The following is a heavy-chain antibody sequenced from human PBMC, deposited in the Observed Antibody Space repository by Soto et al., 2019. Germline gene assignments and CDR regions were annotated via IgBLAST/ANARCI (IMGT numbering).Heavy chain of an antibody. CDR3: ARYFRGSGRYFFDY. CDR1: GFTFSSSF. Sequence: LRLSCVASGFTFSSSFMGWVRLAPGKGLEWVANINQDGGGTYYVDSVEGRFTISRDNAKDSLYLQMNSLRGEDTAVYYCARYFRGSGRYFFDYWGQGTLVTVSS. D-gene: IGHD6-19*01. CDR2: INQDGGGT. J-gene: IGHJ4*02. V-gene: IGHV3-7*03.